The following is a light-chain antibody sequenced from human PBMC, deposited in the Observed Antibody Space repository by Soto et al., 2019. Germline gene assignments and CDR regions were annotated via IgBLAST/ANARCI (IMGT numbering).Light chain of an antibody. CDR3: SSYTSSSTLVV. CDR1: SSDVGDYNY. J-gene: IGLJ2*01. Sequence: QSALTQPASVSGSPGQSITISCTGTSSDVGDYNYVSWYQQHPGKAPKLMIYDVSNRTSGVSNRFSGSKSGNTASLTISGLQAEDEADYYCSSYTSSSTLVVFGGGTKVTVL. CDR2: DVS. V-gene: IGLV2-14*01.